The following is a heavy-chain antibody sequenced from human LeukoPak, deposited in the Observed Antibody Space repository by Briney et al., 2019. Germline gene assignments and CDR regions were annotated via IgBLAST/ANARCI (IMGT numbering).Heavy chain of an antibody. V-gene: IGHV3-48*03. J-gene: IGHJ3*02. D-gene: IGHD6-13*01. CDR2: ISSSGSTI. CDR1: GFTFSSYE. CDR3: AKAHEQQRVRGAFDI. Sequence: GGSLRLSCAASGFTFSSYEMNWVRQAPGKGLEWVSYISSSGSTIYYADSVKGRFTISRDNAKNSLYLQMNSLRAEDTAVYYCAKAHEQQRVRGAFDIWGQGTMITVSS.